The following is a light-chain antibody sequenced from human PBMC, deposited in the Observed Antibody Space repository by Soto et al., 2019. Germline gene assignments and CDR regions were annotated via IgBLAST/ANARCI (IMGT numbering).Light chain of an antibody. V-gene: IGLV2-8*01. Sequence: QSALTQPPSASGSPGQSVTISCTGTSSDVGGYKYVSWYQHHPGKAPKLMIFEVNKRPSGVPDRFSGSKSGNTASLTGSGLQAEDEADYYGSSYAGINNLGVFGTGTKVTVL. CDR2: EVN. CDR1: SSDVGGYKY. J-gene: IGLJ1*01. CDR3: SSYAGINNLGV.